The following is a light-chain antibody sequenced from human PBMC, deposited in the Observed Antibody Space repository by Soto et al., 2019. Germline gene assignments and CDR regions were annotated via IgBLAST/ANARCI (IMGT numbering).Light chain of an antibody. J-gene: IGKJ2*01. CDR1: QSVSSN. CDR3: QHYNNWPFT. Sequence: EIVMTQSPATLSVSPGERATLSCRASQSVSSNLAWYQQKPGQAPTLLLYGASARATGIPARFSGSGSGTEFTLNISGLRSEDFAVYYCQHYNNWPFTFGQGTKLEIK. CDR2: GAS. V-gene: IGKV3-15*01.